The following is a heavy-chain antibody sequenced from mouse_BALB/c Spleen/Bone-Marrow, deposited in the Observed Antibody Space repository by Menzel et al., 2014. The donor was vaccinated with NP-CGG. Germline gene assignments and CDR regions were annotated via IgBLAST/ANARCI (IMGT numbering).Heavy chain of an antibody. J-gene: IGHJ2*01. CDR2: KWAGGTT. Sequence: SCPGLKAPSESLSGTCTVSRFSLTSNSVHWLRQPPAQCLYWLGVKWAGGTTSDNSALMSRLSRSRENSKSQVFLKMNSLQTDDTAIYYCARTGTKDYFDYWGQGTTLTVSS. CDR1: RFSLTSNS. D-gene: IGHD4-1*01. V-gene: IGHV2-9*02. CDR3: ARTGTKDYFDY.